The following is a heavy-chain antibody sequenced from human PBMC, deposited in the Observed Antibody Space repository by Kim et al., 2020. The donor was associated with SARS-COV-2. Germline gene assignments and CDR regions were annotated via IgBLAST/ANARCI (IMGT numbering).Heavy chain of an antibody. CDR3: AREVRLGELCFDP. J-gene: IGHJ5*02. V-gene: IGHV1-3*01. D-gene: IGHD3-16*01. Sequence: YSQKFQGRVTITRDTSASTAYMELSSLRSEDTAVYYCAREVRLGELCFDPWGQGTLVTVSS.